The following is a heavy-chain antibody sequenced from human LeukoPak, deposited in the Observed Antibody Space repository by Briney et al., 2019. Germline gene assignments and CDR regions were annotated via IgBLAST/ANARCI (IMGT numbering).Heavy chain of an antibody. CDR3: ARHESAVGALFY. D-gene: IGHD1-26*01. CDR2: IYYSGST. CDR1: GASISNYY. V-gene: IGHV4-59*08. J-gene: IGHJ4*02. Sequence: PSETLSLTCTVSGASISNYYWTWIRQPPGKGLEWIGYIYYSGSTNYNPSLKSRVTISVDTSNNQFSLKLNSVTAADTAVYYCARHESAVGALFYWGQGTLVTVSS.